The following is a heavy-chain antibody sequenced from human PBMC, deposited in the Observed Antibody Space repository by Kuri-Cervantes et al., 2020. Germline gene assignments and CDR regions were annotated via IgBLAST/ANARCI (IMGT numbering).Heavy chain of an antibody. Sequence: SVKVSCKASGFTFTSSAVQWVRQARGQRLEWIGWIVVGSGNTNYAQKFQERVTITRDMSTSTAYMELSRLRSDDTAVYYCARDPPAAGIPGGAFDIWGQGTMVTVSS. CDR3: ARDPPAAGIPGGAFDI. CDR2: IVVGSGNT. CDR1: GFTFTSSA. J-gene: IGHJ3*02. V-gene: IGHV1-58*01. D-gene: IGHD6-13*01.